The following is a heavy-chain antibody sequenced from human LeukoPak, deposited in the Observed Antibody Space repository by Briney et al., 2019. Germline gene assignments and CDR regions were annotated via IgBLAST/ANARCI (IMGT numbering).Heavy chain of an antibody. CDR3: ARELDGPVTAMVSFDY. Sequence: GGSLRLSCAASGFTFNDYGMSWVRQAPGKGLEWVSGINWNGGSTVYADYVKGRFTISRDNAKNSLYLQMNSLRAEDTALYYCARELDGPVTAMVSFDYWGQGTLVTVSS. V-gene: IGHV3-20*04. J-gene: IGHJ4*02. CDR2: INWNGGST. D-gene: IGHD5-18*01. CDR1: GFTFNDYG.